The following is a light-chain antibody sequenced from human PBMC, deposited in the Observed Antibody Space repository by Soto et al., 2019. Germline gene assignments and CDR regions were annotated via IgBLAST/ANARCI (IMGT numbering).Light chain of an antibody. CDR2: DVS. Sequence: QSALTQPRSVSGSPGQSVTISCTGTSSDVGGYNYVSWYQQHPGKAPKLMIYDVSKRPSGVPDRFSGSKSGNTASLTISGLQAEDEADYYCCSYAGPSPGLFLVFGGGTKLTVL. CDR1: SSDVGGYNY. J-gene: IGLJ2*01. V-gene: IGLV2-11*01. CDR3: CSYAGPSPGLFLV.